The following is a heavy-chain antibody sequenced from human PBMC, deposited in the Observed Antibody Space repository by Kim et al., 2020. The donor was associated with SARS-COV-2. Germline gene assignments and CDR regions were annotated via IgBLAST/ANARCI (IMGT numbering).Heavy chain of an antibody. J-gene: IGHJ4*02. CDR3: ARDPIGYSGYDSDY. Sequence: AQKFQGRVTITADESTSTAYMELSSLRSEDTAVYYCARDPIGYSGYDSDYWGQGTLVTVSS. D-gene: IGHD5-12*01. V-gene: IGHV1-69*01.